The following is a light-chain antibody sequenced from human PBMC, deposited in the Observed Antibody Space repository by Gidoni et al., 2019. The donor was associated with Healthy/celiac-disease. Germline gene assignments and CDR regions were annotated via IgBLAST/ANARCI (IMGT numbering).Light chain of an antibody. J-gene: IGLJ2*01. CDR1: KLGDKY. CDR2: QDS. Sequence: SYELSQPPSVSVFPGQPASITCSGDKLGDKYACWYQQKPGQSPVLVIYQDSKRPSGIPERFSGSNSGNTATLTIGGTQAMDEADYYCQAWDSSTVVFGGGTKLTVL. V-gene: IGLV3-1*01. CDR3: QAWDSSTVV.